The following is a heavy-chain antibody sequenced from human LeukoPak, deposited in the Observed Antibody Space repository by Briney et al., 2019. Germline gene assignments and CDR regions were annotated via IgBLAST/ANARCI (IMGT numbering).Heavy chain of an antibody. CDR1: GYTFTSYG. CDR3: ASSDGAGNFFTSMKNYYMDV. Sequence: ASVKASCKASGYTFTSYGISWVRQAPGQGLEWMGWISAYNGNTNYAQKLQGRVTMTTDTSTSTAYMELRSPRSEDTAVYYCASSDGAGNFFTSMKNYYMDVWGKGTTVTVSS. D-gene: IGHD3-3*01. V-gene: IGHV1-18*01. CDR2: ISAYNGNT. J-gene: IGHJ6*03.